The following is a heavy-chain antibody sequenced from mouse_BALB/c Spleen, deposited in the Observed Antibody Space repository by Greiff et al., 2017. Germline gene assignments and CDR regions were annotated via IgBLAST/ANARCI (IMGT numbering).Heavy chain of an antibody. V-gene: IGHV1-69*02. J-gene: IGHJ2*01. Sequence: QVQLQQPGAELVKPGASVKLSCKASGYTFTSYWMHWVKQRPGQGLEWIGEIDPSDSYTNYNQKFKGKATLTVDKSSSTAYMQLSSLTSEDSAVYYCALTGTRDYWGQGTTLTVSS. D-gene: IGHD4-1*01. CDR3: ALTGTRDY. CDR2: IDPSDSYT. CDR1: GYTFTSYW.